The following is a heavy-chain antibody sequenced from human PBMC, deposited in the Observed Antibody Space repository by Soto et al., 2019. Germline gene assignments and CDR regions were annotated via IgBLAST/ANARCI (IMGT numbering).Heavy chain of an antibody. J-gene: IGHJ6*02. CDR2: INPNSGGT. CDR3: AREGYCSSTSCYGDYYYGMDV. V-gene: IGHV1-2*04. Sequence: ASVKVSCKASGYTFTGYYMHWVRQAPGQGLEWMGWINPNSGGTNYAQKFQGWVTMTRDTSISTAYMELSRLRSDDTAVYYCAREGYCSSTSCYGDYYYGMDVWGQGTTVTVSS. D-gene: IGHD2-2*01. CDR1: GYTFTGYY.